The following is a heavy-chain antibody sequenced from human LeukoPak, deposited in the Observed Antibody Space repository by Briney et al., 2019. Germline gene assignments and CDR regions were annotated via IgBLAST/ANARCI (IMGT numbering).Heavy chain of an antibody. CDR3: ARALDYFDY. CDR1: GGSISSYY. CDR2: IYYSGST. V-gene: IGHV4-59*01. J-gene: IGHJ4*02. Sequence: SETLSLTCTVSGGSISSYYWSWIRQPPGKGLEWIGYIYYSGSTNYNPSLKSRVTISVDTSKDQFSLKLSSVTAADTAVYYCARALDYFDYWGQGTLVTVSS.